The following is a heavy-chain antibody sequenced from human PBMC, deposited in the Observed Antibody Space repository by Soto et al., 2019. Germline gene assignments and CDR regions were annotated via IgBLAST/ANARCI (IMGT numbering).Heavy chain of an antibody. CDR1: GYTFTSYG. J-gene: IGHJ6*02. CDR2: ISAYNGNT. Sequence: ASVKVSCKASGYTFTSYGISWVRQAPGQGLEWMGWISAYNGNTNYAQKLQGRVTMTTDTSTSTAYMELRSLRSDDTAVYYCARDLQLSVTISYYYYGMDVWGQGTTVTVSS. D-gene: IGHD4-17*01. V-gene: IGHV1-18*01. CDR3: ARDLQLSVTISYYYYGMDV.